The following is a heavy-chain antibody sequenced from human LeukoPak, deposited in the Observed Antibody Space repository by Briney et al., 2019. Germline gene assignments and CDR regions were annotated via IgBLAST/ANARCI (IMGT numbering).Heavy chain of an antibody. Sequence: PSETLSLTCTVSGGSISTSSYYWGWVRQPPWKGLEWIGNIFYSGSTYYSPSLKSRVTISLDTSRNQFSLKLSSVTAADTAVYYCARGRSRGYSYGLTYYYYYMDVWGKGTTVTVSS. CDR1: GGSISTSSYY. J-gene: IGHJ6*03. CDR2: IFYSGST. D-gene: IGHD5-18*01. CDR3: ARGRSRGYSYGLTYYYYYMDV. V-gene: IGHV4-39*07.